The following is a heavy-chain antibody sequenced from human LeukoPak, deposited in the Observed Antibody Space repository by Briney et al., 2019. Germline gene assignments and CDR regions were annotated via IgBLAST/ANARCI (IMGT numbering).Heavy chain of an antibody. Sequence: GGSLRLSCAASGFTFSDNYMIWIRQAPGKGLEWVSYIDTSGSAMYYAVPVKGRFTISRDTSKNTLYLQMNDLRADDTAVYYCTKLKGWYGEGFFDYWGQGTLVTVSS. CDR3: TKLKGWYGEGFFDY. D-gene: IGHD6-19*01. V-gene: IGHV3-11*01. CDR1: GFTFSDNY. J-gene: IGHJ4*02. CDR2: IDTSGSAM.